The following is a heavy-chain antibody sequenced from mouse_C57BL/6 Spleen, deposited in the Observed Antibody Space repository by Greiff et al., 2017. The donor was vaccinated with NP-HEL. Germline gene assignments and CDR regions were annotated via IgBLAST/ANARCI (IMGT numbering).Heavy chain of an antibody. D-gene: IGHD1-1*01. CDR3: ARRPYYYGTSTFDY. J-gene: IGHJ2*01. CDR1: GYTFTSYW. Sequence: QVQLQQPGAELVKPGASVKLSCKASGYTFTSYWMQWVKQRPGQGLEWIGEIDPSDSYTNYNQKFKGKATLTVDTSSSTAYMQLSSLTSEDSAVYYCARRPYYYGTSTFDYWGQGTTLTVSS. V-gene: IGHV1-50*01. CDR2: IDPSDSYT.